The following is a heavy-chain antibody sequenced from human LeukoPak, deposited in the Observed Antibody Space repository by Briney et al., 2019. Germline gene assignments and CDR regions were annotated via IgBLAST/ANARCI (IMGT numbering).Heavy chain of an antibody. CDR3: AKDAMGRGDYYDSSGPFDY. CDR1: GYTFTSYY. Sequence: ASVKVSCKASGYTFTSYYMHWVRQAPGQGLEWMGIINPSGGSTSYAQKSQGRVTMTRDMSTSTVYMELSSLRAEDTAVYYCAKDAMGRGDYYDSSGPFDYWGQGTLVTVSS. CDR2: INPSGGST. J-gene: IGHJ4*02. V-gene: IGHV1-46*01. D-gene: IGHD3-22*01.